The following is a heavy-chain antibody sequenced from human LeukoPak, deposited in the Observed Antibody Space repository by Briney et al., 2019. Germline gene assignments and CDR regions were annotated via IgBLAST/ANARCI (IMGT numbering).Heavy chain of an antibody. J-gene: IGHJ4*02. Sequence: SETPSLTCTVSGGSISSDYWQWIRQPPGKGLEWVGYIYNSGNNHYNSSLKSRVTISIDTSKNQFSLKLASVTAADTAVYYCATRGYWGQGTLVAVSS. CDR1: GGSISSDY. CDR3: ATRGY. V-gene: IGHV4-59*08. D-gene: IGHD3-10*01. CDR2: IYNSGNN.